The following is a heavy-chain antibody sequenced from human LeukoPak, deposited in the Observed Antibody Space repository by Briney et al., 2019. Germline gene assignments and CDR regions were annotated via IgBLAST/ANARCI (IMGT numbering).Heavy chain of an antibody. CDR1: GGSISSYY. Sequence: PSETLSLTCTVSGGSISSYYWSWIRQPPGKGLEWIGYIYYSGSTNYNPSLKSRVTISVDTSKNQFSLKLSSVTAADTAVYYCARVRTGYYTERSYYYYMDVWGKGTTVTISS. CDR3: ARVRTGYYTERSYYYYMDV. J-gene: IGHJ6*03. D-gene: IGHD3/OR15-3a*01. CDR2: IYYSGST. V-gene: IGHV4-59*01.